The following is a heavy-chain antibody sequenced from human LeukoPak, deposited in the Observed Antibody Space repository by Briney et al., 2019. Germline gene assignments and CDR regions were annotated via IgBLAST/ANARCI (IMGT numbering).Heavy chain of an antibody. CDR1: GFTFDDYA. J-gene: IGHJ3*02. CDR3: AKASHVAATWYGDVFDI. Sequence: GGSLRLSCAASGFTFDDYAMHWVRQAPGKGLEWVSGISWNSAGLGYADSVKGRFTISRDNAKNSLYLQMNSLRPEDMALYYCAKASHVAATWYGDVFDIWGQGTMVTVSS. CDR2: ISWNSAGL. V-gene: IGHV3-9*03. D-gene: IGHD2-15*01.